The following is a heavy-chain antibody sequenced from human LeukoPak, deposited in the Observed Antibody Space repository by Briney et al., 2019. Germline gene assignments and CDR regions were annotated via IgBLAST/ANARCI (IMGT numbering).Heavy chain of an antibody. Sequence: PSETLSLTCPVSHGSINSYYWSWIRQPPGKGLEWIGYIYSGGSTNYNPSLKSRVSISVDTSKSQFSLKLTSVTAADTAVYYCARRDTAIYDSFDIWGQGAMVTVSS. V-gene: IGHV4-59*01. CDR2: IYSGGST. CDR1: HGSINSYY. D-gene: IGHD5-18*01. CDR3: ARRDTAIYDSFDI. J-gene: IGHJ3*02.